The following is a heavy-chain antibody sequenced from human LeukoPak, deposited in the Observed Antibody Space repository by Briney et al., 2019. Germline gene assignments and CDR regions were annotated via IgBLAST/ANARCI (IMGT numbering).Heavy chain of an antibody. CDR1: GFTFSSYA. CDR3: ARATGYVGPFDQ. D-gene: IGHD5-12*01. Sequence: GGSLRLSCAASGFTFSSYAMSWVRQAPGKGLEWVSSISGSTGSTHYADSVMGRFTISRDNSKSTLYLQMDSLRAEDTAVYYCARATGYVGPFDQWGQGTLVTVSS. J-gene: IGHJ4*02. CDR2: ISGSTGST. V-gene: IGHV3-23*01.